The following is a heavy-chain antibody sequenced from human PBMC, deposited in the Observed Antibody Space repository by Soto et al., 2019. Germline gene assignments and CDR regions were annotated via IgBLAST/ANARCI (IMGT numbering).Heavy chain of an antibody. J-gene: IGHJ6*03. Sequence: QVQLVESGGGVVQPGRSLRLSCAASGFTFSSYGMHWVRQAPGKGLEWVAVISYDGSNKYYADSVNGRFTISRDNSKNTLYLQMNSMRAEDTAVYYCAKVIQGSSTPGYYYYSMDVWGKGTTVTVSS. CDR3: AKVIQGSSTPGYYYYSMDV. D-gene: IGHD2-15*01. V-gene: IGHV3-30*18. CDR1: GFTFSSYG. CDR2: ISYDGSNK.